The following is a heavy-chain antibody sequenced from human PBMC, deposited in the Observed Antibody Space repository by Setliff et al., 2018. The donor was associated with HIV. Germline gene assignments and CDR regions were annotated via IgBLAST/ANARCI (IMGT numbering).Heavy chain of an antibody. CDR1: GFSLTSLA. V-gene: IGHV3-74*01. CDR3: VKVPGSGIVRYFDY. D-gene: IGHD3-22*01. J-gene: IGHJ4*02. CDR2: ISADGSDT. Sequence: GGSLRLSCAVSGFSLTSLAIHWVRQAPGKGLEWVSRISADGSDTSYADSVKGRFTISRDNAKNTVYLQMNSLRAEDTALYYCVKVPGSGIVRYFDYWGQGTLVTVSS.